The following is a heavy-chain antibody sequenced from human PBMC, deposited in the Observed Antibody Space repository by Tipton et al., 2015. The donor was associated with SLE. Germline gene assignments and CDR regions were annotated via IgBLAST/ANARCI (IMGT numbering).Heavy chain of an antibody. Sequence: SLRLSCAASGFTFSSYSMNWVRQAPGKGLEWVSSISGSSSYIYYADSVKGRFTISRDNAKNSLYLQMNSLRAEDTAVYYCARDPLTGDPFDYWGQGTLVTVSS. V-gene: IGHV3-21*01. CDR3: ARDPLTGDPFDY. J-gene: IGHJ4*02. CDR1: GFTFSSYS. CDR2: ISGSSSYI. D-gene: IGHD7-27*01.